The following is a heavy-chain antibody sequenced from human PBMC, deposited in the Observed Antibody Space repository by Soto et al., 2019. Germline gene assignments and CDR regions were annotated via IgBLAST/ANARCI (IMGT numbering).Heavy chain of an antibody. D-gene: IGHD1-26*01. Sequence: ASVKVSCKASGYTFTNYYMYWVRQAPGQGLEWMGRINPIVGTASYAQKFQGRVTITTDTSTSTAYMELSSLRSDDTAVYYCARGDAFRSYSKYLKGLCDYWGQGTLVTVSS. CDR1: GYTFTNYY. CDR3: ARGDAFRSYSKYLKGLCDY. V-gene: IGHV1-46*01. J-gene: IGHJ4*02. CDR2: INPIVGTA.